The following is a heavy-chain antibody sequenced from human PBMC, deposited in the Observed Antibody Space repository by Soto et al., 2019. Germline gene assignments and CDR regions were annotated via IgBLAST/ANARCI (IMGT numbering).Heavy chain of an antibody. J-gene: IGHJ4*02. CDR3: ARDGVPIAGRSGYFDY. CDR1: GYIFTNYY. D-gene: IGHD6-19*01. V-gene: IGHV1-46*01. Sequence: QVQLVQSGAEVKPPGASVNASCKASGYIFTNYYIHRVRQTPGKGPEWIGVINPSRGLTTYSQRCQGGVSMIRDTSPTTVYMELCSLRSEDTATYYCARDGVPIAGRSGYFDYWGPGTEVTVSS. CDR2: INPSRGLT.